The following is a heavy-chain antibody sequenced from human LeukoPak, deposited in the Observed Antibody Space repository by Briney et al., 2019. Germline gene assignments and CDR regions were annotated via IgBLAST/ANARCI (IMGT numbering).Heavy chain of an antibody. CDR3: AKAIWVAATSSWFCLDY. Sequence: GGSLRLSCAVSGFTFKLYWMHWVRQAPGEGPVWVSRINDDGSDTTYADSVKGRFTISRDDAKNMLFLQMNSLRAEDTAVYYCAKAIWVAATSSWFCLDYWGQGTLVTVSS. V-gene: IGHV3-74*01. CDR2: INDDGSDT. CDR1: GFTFKLYW. J-gene: IGHJ4*02. D-gene: IGHD3-10*01.